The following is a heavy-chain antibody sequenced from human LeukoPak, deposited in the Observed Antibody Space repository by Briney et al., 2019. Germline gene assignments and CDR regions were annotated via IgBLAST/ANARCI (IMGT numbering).Heavy chain of an antibody. J-gene: IGHJ4*02. D-gene: IGHD6-13*01. CDR1: GGSFSGYY. CDR3: ARGPTITGIAKRYFDY. CDR2: INHSGST. V-gene: IGHV4-34*01. Sequence: SETLSLTCAVYGGSFSGYYWSWIRQPPGKGLEWIGEINHSGSTNYNPPLKSRVTISVDTSKNQFSLKLSSVTAADTAVYYCARGPTITGIAKRYFDYWGQGTLVTVSS.